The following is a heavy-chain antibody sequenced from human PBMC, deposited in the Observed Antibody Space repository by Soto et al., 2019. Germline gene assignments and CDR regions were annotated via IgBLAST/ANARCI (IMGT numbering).Heavy chain of an antibody. CDR2: IYTRGTT. V-gene: IGHV4-4*07. J-gene: IGHJ4*02. D-gene: IGHD3-10*01. CDR1: GASITNFY. Sequence: SETLSLTCPVSGASITNFYWSWIRQSARKGLEWIGRIYTRGTTDYNPSLKSRVTVSIDTSKNQVSLTLTSVTAADTAVYYGARAGFSYGHLLFWGQGIRVTVSS. CDR3: ARAGFSYGHLLF.